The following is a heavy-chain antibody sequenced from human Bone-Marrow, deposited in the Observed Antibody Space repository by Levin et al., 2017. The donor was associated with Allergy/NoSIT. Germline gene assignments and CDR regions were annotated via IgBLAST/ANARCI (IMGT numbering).Heavy chain of an antibody. CDR3: AKGRLSTVDHEFDM. CDR2: ISGSGDNT. CDR1: GFTSSSYA. V-gene: IGHV3-23*01. Sequence: PGGSLRLSCAASGFTSSSYAMSWVRQAPGKGLQWVSAISGSGDNTEYADSVKGRFTISRDNSKDTLYLQMNSLRAEDTAVYYCAKGRLSTVDHEFDMWGQGTVVTVSS. J-gene: IGHJ3*02. D-gene: IGHD4-11*01.